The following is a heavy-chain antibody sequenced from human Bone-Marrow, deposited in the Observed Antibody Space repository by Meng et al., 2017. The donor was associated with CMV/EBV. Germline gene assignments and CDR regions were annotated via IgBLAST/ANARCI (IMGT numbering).Heavy chain of an antibody. V-gene: IGHV3-13*01. CDR2: IGTAGDT. J-gene: IGHJ6*02. CDR1: GFTFSSYD. Sequence: GESLKISCAASGFTFSSYDMHWVRQATGKGLEWVSAIGTAGDTYYPGSVKGRFTISRDNSKNTLYLQMNSLRAEDTAVYYCAREMIGYCSSTSCYHYYYYGMDVWGQGTTVTVSS. CDR3: AREMIGYCSSTSCYHYYYYGMDV. D-gene: IGHD2-2*01.